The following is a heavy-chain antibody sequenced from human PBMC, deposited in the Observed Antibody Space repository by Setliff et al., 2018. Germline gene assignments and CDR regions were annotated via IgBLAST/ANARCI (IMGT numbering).Heavy chain of an antibody. Sequence: SETLSLTCTVSDGSISSYFWTWIRQPAGKGLEWIGHIYIGGSANYNPSLKSRVTMSVDTSKDQFSLRLSSVTAADTAVYYCARTSRDGATYMDVWGKGTTVTVSS. D-gene: IGHD3-10*01. CDR1: DGSISSYF. CDR2: IYIGGSA. CDR3: ARTSRDGATYMDV. V-gene: IGHV4-4*07. J-gene: IGHJ6*03.